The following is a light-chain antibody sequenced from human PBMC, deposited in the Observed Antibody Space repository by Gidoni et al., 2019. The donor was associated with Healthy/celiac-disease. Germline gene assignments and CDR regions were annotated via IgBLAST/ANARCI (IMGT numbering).Light chain of an antibody. CDR1: QSVSSSY. V-gene: IGKV3-20*01. Sequence: DIVFTQSPGTLSLSPGERATLSCRASQSVSSSYLAWYQQKPGQAPRLRIYGASSRATGIPDRFSGSGSGTDFTLTISRLEPEDFAVYYCQQYGSSPSTLTFGGGTKVEIK. J-gene: IGKJ4*01. CDR3: QQYGSSPSTLT. CDR2: GAS.